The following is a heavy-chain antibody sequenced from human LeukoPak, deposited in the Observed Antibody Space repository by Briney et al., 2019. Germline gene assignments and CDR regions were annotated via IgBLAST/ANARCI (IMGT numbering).Heavy chain of an antibody. V-gene: IGHV1-69*01. Sequence: SVGVCFKASGATFSSVAISWLRQAHGQGLELMGVIIPILGRANYAQKFQGRVTITADESTSTAYMELRSLRSEDTAVYYCARRKGSGRLDAFDIWGQGTMVTVSS. D-gene: IGHD3-10*01. CDR1: GATFSSVA. CDR3: ARRKGSGRLDAFDI. CDR2: IIPILGRA. J-gene: IGHJ3*02.